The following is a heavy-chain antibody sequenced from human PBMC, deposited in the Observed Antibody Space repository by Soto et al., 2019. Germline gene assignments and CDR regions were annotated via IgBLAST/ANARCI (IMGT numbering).Heavy chain of an antibody. J-gene: IGHJ5*02. Sequence: SETLSLTCTVSGGSISSYYWSWIRQPPGKGLEWIGYIYYSGSTNYNPSFKSRVTISVDTSKNQFSLKLSSVTAADTAVYYCARSLYYYGSGSSEITYNWFDPWGQGTLVTVSS. CDR1: GGSISSYY. CDR2: IYYSGST. V-gene: IGHV4-59*08. D-gene: IGHD3-10*01. CDR3: ARSLYYYGSGSSEITYNWFDP.